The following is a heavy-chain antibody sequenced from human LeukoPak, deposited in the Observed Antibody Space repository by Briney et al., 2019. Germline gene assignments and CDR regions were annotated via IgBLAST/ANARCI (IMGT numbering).Heavy chain of an antibody. CDR2: INHSGST. CDR1: GGSFSGYY. CDR3: ARLGIVATIMKDN. D-gene: IGHD5-12*01. J-gene: IGHJ4*02. V-gene: IGHV4-34*01. Sequence: PSETLSLTCAVYGGSFSGYYWCWIRQPPGKGLEWIGEINHSGSTNYNPSLKSRVTISVDTSKNQFSLKLSSVTAADTAVYYCARLGIVATIMKDNWGQGTLVTVSS.